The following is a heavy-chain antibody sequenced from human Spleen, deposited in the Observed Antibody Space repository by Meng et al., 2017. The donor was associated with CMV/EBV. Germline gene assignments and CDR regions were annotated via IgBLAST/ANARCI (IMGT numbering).Heavy chain of an antibody. J-gene: IGHJ6*02. CDR1: GYSFTTYW. CDR2: IYPGDSDT. Sequence: GGSLRLSCKGSGYSFTTYWIGWVRQMPGKGLEWMGIIYPGDSDTRYSPSSQGQVTISADKSISTAYLQWSSLKAPDTATYYCARRGGGEGVGRSRRPHRNTGYYYYYGLDVWGQGTTVTVSS. V-gene: IGHV5-51*01. D-gene: IGHD1-14*01. CDR3: ARRGGGEGVGRSRRPHRNTGYYYYYGLDV.